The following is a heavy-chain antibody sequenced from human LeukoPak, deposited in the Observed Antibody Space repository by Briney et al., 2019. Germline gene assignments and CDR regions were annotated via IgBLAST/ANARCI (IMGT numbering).Heavy chain of an antibody. CDR2: ISSGSSYI. CDR1: GFTFSTYS. J-gene: IGHJ6*02. D-gene: IGHD4-17*01. CDR3: ARATVTTRNSMDV. Sequence: GGSLRLSCAASGFTFSTYSMNWVRQAPGKGLEWVSFISSGSSYIYYADSVKGRLTISRDNAKNSLYLQMNSLRAEDTAVYYCARATVTTRNSMDVWGQGTTVTVSS. V-gene: IGHV3-21*06.